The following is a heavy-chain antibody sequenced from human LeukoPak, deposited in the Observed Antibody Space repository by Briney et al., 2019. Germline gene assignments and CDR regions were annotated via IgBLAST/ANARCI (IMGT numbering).Heavy chain of an antibody. CDR3: AKDRRYGPFAYSFDY. D-gene: IGHD1-14*01. CDR1: GFTFSSYG. V-gene: IGHV3-30*18. CDR2: ISYDGSNK. Sequence: GGSLRLSCAASGFTFSSYGMHWVRQAPGKGLEWVAVISYDGSNKYYADSVKGRFTISRDNSKNTLYLQMNSLRAEDTAVYYCAKDRRYGPFAYSFDYWGQGTLVTVSS. J-gene: IGHJ4*02.